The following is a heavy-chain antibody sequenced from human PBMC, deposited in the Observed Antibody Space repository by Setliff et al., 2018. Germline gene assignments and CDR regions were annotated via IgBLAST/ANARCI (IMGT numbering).Heavy chain of an antibody. CDR2: IIPLFRTG. V-gene: IGHV1-69*13. CDR1: GGSFNNYP. D-gene: IGHD4-17*01. Sequence: SVKVSCKASGGSFNNYPISWVRQAPGHGLEWMGGIIPLFRTGKYAQKFQGRVTISADESTSTAYMELSSLRLDDTAVYYCARVSANYPDSFDFWGQGAMVTVSS. CDR3: ARVSANYPDSFDF. J-gene: IGHJ3*01.